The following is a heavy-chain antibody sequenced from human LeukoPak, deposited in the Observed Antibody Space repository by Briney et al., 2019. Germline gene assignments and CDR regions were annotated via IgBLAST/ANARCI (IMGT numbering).Heavy chain of an antibody. D-gene: IGHD7-27*01. CDR3: ARDLGSDYFDY. J-gene: IGHJ4*02. Sequence: WRSLRLSCAASGFIFSSYGIHWVRQAPGRGLEWVAVIWFDGSNKYYTDSVKGRFTISRDNSKNTVYLQMNSLRADDTAVYYCARDLGSDYFDYWGQGTLVTVSS. CDR1: GFIFSSYG. V-gene: IGHV3-33*01. CDR2: IWFDGSNK.